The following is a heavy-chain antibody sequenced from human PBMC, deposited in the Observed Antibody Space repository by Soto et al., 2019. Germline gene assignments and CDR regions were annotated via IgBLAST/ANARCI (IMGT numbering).Heavy chain of an antibody. Sequence: QVQLVQSGAAVKKSGSSVKVSCKASGGTFSSYTISWVRQAPGQGLEWMGRIIPILGIANYAQKFQGRVTITADKSTSTAYMELSSLRSEDTAVYYCARGYGSGWYPIDYWGQGTLVTVSS. V-gene: IGHV1-69*02. CDR3: ARGYGSGWYPIDY. CDR1: GGTFSSYT. D-gene: IGHD6-19*01. J-gene: IGHJ4*02. CDR2: IIPILGIA.